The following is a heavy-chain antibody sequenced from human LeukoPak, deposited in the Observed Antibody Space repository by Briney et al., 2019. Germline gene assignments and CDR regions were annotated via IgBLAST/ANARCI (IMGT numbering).Heavy chain of an antibody. V-gene: IGHV3-21*01. CDR3: ARPQSVDWLFDAFDL. J-gene: IGHJ3*01. CDR2: ITSDSGDT. CDR1: GFDFSSYT. Sequence: GGSLRLSCAASGFDFSSYTMNWVRQAPGQGLEWVASITSDSGDTNFADSLKARLTISRDNAKNSLYLQISSLRIEDTAVYYCARPQSVDWLFDAFDLWGQGTSVTVSS. D-gene: IGHD3/OR15-3a*01.